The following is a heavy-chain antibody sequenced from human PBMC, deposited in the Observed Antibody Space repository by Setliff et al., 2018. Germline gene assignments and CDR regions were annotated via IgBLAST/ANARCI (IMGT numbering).Heavy chain of an antibody. CDR2: LHTSGGT. V-gene: IGHV4-61*02. CDR1: GGSISSGSYY. J-gene: IGHJ6*02. Sequence: PSETLSLTCAVSGGSISSGSYYWSWIRQPAGKGLEWVGRLHTSGGTNYNPALKSRVTISVDTSTNQFSLKLRSVTAADTAVYYCARLSWNGLRYYGLDVWGQGTTVTVSS. CDR3: ARLSWNGLRYYGLDV. D-gene: IGHD3-3*01.